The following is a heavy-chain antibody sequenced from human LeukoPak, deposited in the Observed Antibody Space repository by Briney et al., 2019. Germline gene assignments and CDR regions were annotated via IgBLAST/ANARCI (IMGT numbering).Heavy chain of an antibody. Sequence: GRSLRLSCAASGFTFSSYGMHWVRQAPGKGLEWVAVISYDGSNKYYADSVKGRFTISRDNSKNTLYLQMNSLRAEDTAVYYCAKEQRVQLIDYWGQGTLVTVSS. CDR2: ISYDGSNK. V-gene: IGHV3-30*18. CDR3: AKEQRVQLIDY. D-gene: IGHD1-1*01. CDR1: GFTFSSYG. J-gene: IGHJ4*02.